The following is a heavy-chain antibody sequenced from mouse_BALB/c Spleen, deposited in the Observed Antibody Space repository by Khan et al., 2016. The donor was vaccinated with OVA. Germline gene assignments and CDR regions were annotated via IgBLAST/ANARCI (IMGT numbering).Heavy chain of an antibody. CDR3: ARIKNIVATYFDY. V-gene: IGHV1S81*02. J-gene: IGHJ2*01. CDR1: GYTFTSYW. D-gene: IGHD1-1*01. CDR2: TNPTNGRT. Sequence: VQLQQPGAELVKAGASVKMSCKASGYTFTSYWMHWVKQRLGQGLEWFAETNPTNGRTYYNEKFKSKATLTVDKSSSPAYMLRSGTTLEDSAVYYCARIKNIVATYFDYWGQGTTLTVSS.